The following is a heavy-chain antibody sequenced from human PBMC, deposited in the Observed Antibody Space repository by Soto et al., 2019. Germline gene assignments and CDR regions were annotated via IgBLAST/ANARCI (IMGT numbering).Heavy chain of an antibody. D-gene: IGHD3-22*01. CDR1: GGTFGNSA. J-gene: IGHJ6*02. CDR2: IIPIFTTP. CDR3: AGDNVRLKVGGNYYYAMDV. V-gene: IGHV1-69*12. Sequence: QVQLVQSGAEVKKPGSSVTVSCKASGGTFGNSAISWVLQAPGQGLEWMGGIIPIFTTPDYAQKFQGIVTITADESTSTAYRQCTSLRAADTAVYYCAGDNVRLKVGGNYYYAMDVWGQGPTVPVSS.